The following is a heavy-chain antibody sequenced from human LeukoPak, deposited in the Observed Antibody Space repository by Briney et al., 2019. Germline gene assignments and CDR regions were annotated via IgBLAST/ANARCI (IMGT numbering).Heavy chain of an antibody. Sequence: PSETLSLTCAVYGGSFSGYYWSWIRQPPGKGLEWIGEINHSGSTNYNPSLKSRVTISVDTSNNQFSLKLSSVTAADTAVYYCARHAGFWSGYLVPYYFDYWGQGTLVTVSS. J-gene: IGHJ4*02. CDR3: ARHAGFWSGYLVPYYFDY. D-gene: IGHD3-3*01. CDR2: INHSGST. CDR1: GGSFSGYY. V-gene: IGHV4-34*01.